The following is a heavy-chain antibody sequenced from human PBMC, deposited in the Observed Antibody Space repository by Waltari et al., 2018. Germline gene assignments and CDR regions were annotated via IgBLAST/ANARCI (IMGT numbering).Heavy chain of an antibody. V-gene: IGHV4-59*01. CDR2: IYYRGST. D-gene: IGHD1-26*01. Sequence: QVQLQESGPGLVKPSETLSLTCTVSGGSISSYYWSWIRQPPGKGLEWIGYIYYRGSTNYNPYLKSRVTRSVDTSKNQFSLKLSSVTAADTAVYYCARGGSGSYYDYYYGMDVWGQGTTVTVSS. J-gene: IGHJ6*02. CDR1: GGSISSYY. CDR3: ARGGSGSYYDYYYGMDV.